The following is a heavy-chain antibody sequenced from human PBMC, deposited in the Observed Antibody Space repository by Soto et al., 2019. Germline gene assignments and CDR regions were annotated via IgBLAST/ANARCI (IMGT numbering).Heavy chain of an antibody. D-gene: IGHD3-10*01. Sequence: PSETLSLTCAVYGGSFSGYYWSWIRQPPGKGLEWIGEINHSGSTNYNPSLKSRVTISVDTSKNQFSLKLSSVTAADTAVYYCASSGGGRYFDYWGQGTLVTVSS. J-gene: IGHJ4*02. CDR2: INHSGST. CDR3: ASSGGGRYFDY. V-gene: IGHV4-34*01. CDR1: GGSFSGYY.